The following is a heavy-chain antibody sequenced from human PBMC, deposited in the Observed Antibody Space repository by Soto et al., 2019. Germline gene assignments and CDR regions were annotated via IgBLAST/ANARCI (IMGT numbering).Heavy chain of an antibody. Sequence: QVHLVESGGGVVQPGRSLRLSCAASGFTFNSYPIHWVRQAPGKGLEWVAVISYDGRNDYYGDSVRGRFTISRDNSKNTVYLQMNSLTPEDTAVYCCARDPYFDYWGQGTLVTVSS. CDR2: ISYDGRND. CDR1: GFTFNSYP. V-gene: IGHV3-30*04. J-gene: IGHJ4*02. CDR3: ARDPYFDY.